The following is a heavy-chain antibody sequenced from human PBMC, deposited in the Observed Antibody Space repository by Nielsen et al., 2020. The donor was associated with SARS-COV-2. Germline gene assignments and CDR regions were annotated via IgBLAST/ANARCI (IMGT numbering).Heavy chain of an antibody. Sequence: SETLSLTCAVYGGSFSGYYWSWIRQPAGKGLEWIGRIYTSGSTTYNPSLKSRVTISVDTSKSQFSLKLSSVTAADTAVYYCAREMSVQLWSYYYYDMDVWGQGTTVTVSS. CDR3: AREMSVQLWSYYYYDMDV. CDR1: GGSFSGYY. CDR2: IYTSGST. V-gene: IGHV4-4*07. D-gene: IGHD5-18*01. J-gene: IGHJ6*02.